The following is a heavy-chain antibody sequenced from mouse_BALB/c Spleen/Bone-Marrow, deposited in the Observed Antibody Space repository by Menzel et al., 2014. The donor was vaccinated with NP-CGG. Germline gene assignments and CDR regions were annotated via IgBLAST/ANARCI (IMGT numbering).Heavy chain of an antibody. D-gene: IGHD1-1*01. J-gene: IGHJ4*01. CDR1: GFSLTTYG. V-gene: IGHV2-6*02. CDR3: ARNKYGAMDY. CDR2: IWSDGSK. Sequence: QVQLQQSGPGLVAPSPSLSITCTVSGFSLTTYGVHWVRQTPGKGLEWLAVIWSDGSKAYNSALISRLIIRKDNSRSQYFIKMENLQTDETAMYYCARNKYGAMDYWGQGTSVTVSS.